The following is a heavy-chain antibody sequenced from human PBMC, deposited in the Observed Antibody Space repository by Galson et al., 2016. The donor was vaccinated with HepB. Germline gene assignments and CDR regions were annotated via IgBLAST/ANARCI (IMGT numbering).Heavy chain of an antibody. Sequence: SLRLSCAASGFTFSRNWMSWVRQAPGKGLEWVAHIKPDGSEKYYMDSAKGRFTISRDNVENLLYLQMNSLRADDTAVYHCARDSRGFGSNFWGQGTLGTVSS. CDR1: GFTFSRNW. D-gene: IGHD3-22*01. J-gene: IGHJ4*02. V-gene: IGHV3-7*03. CDR2: IKPDGSEK. CDR3: ARDSRGFGSNF.